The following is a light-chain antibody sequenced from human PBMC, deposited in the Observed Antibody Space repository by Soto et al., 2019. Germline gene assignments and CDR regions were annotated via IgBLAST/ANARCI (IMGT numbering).Light chain of an antibody. CDR3: GSWDSSLSAYV. CDR1: SSNIGGNS. V-gene: IGLV1-51*01. CDR2: DDN. Sequence: QFVLTQPPSVSAAPGQKVTISCPGSSSNIGGNSVSWYQQLPGTAPKLLIYDDNKRPSGIPDRFSGSKSGTSATLGISGFQTGDEADYYCGSWDSSLSAYVFGTGTKVTVL. J-gene: IGLJ1*01.